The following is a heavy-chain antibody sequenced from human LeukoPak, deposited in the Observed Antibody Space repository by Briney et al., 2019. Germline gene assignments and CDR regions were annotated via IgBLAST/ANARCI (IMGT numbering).Heavy chain of an antibody. Sequence: SETLSLTCAVSGCSISSGYYWGWIRQPPGKGLEWIGYIYYSGSTNYNPSLKSRVTISVDTSKNQFSLKLSSVTAADTAVYYRASHIAVAPRDYYYYMDVWGKGTTVTVSS. CDR1: GCSISSGYY. D-gene: IGHD6-19*01. V-gene: IGHV4-61*01. CDR2: IYYSGST. CDR3: ASHIAVAPRDYYYYMDV. J-gene: IGHJ6*03.